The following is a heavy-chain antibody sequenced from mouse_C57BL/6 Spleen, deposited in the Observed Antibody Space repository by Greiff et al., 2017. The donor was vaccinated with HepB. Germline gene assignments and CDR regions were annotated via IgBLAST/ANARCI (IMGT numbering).Heavy chain of an antibody. CDR3: ARHPHYYGSPYAMDY. Sequence: EVHLVDSGPELVKPGASVKIPCKASGYTFTDYNMDWVKQSHGKSLEWIGDINPNNGGTIYNQKFKGKATLTVDKSSSTAYMELRSLTSEDTAVYYCARHPHYYGSPYAMDYWGQGTSVTVSS. CDR2: INPNNGGT. J-gene: IGHJ4*01. CDR1: GYTFTDYN. D-gene: IGHD1-1*01. V-gene: IGHV1-18*01.